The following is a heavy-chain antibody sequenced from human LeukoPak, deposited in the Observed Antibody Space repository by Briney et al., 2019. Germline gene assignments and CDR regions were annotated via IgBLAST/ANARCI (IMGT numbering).Heavy chain of an antibody. V-gene: IGHV1-46*01. D-gene: IGHD6-6*01. J-gene: IGHJ6*02. CDR3: ARRGSSSTYYYGMDV. CDR1: GYTFTSYY. Sequence: AAVKVSCRASGYTFTSYYMHWVRQAPGQGLEWMGITNPSGGSTSYAQKFQGRVTMTRDTSTSTVYMELSSLRSEDTAVYYCARRGSSSTYYYGMDVWGQGTTVTVSS. CDR2: TNPSGGST.